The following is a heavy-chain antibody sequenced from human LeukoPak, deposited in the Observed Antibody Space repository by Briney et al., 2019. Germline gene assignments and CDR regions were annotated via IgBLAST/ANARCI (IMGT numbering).Heavy chain of an antibody. CDR2: IDDSGTT. J-gene: IGHJ4*02. Sequence: SETLSLTCTVSGGTITGYYWSWIRQPPGKALEWIGYIDDSGTTKYNPSLQSRVTISADTSKNQFSLKLTSVTAADTALYSCARERRGSSRTFDWWGQGTLVSVSS. D-gene: IGHD6-13*01. V-gene: IGHV4-59*01. CDR3: ARERRGSSRTFDW. CDR1: GGTITGYY.